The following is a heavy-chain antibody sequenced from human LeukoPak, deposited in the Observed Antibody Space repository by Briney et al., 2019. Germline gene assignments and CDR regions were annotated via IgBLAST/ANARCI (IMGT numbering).Heavy chain of an antibody. Sequence: GGSLRLSCAASGFTFSSYAMSWVRQAPGKGLEWVSAISGSGGSTYYADSVKGRFTISRDNSKNTLYLQMNSLRAEDTAAYYCAKAQQLIFLLDYWGQGTLVTVSS. CDR2: ISGSGGST. J-gene: IGHJ4*02. CDR1: GFTFSSYA. V-gene: IGHV3-23*01. D-gene: IGHD6-13*01. CDR3: AKAQQLIFLLDY.